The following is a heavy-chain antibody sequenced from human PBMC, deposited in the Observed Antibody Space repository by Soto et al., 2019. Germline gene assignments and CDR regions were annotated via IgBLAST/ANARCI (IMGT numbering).Heavy chain of an antibody. D-gene: IGHD3-22*01. CDR1: GYSFTSYW. J-gene: IGHJ4*02. V-gene: IGHV5-51*01. CDR3: ATEKYYYDSSGYYAFDY. Sequence: GESLKISCKGSGYSFTSYWIGWVRQMPGKGLEWMGIIYPGDSDTRYSPSFQGQVTISADKSISTAYLQWSSLKASDTAMYYCATEKYYYDSSGYYAFDYWGQGTLVTVSS. CDR2: IYPGDSDT.